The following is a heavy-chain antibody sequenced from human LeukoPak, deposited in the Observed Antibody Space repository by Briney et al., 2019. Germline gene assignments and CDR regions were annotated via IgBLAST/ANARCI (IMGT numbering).Heavy chain of an antibody. Sequence: GSLRLSCGTSGFSFSTYAMHWVRQPPGKGLEWIGEINHSGSTNYNPSLKSRVTISVDTSKNQFSLKLSSVTAADTAVYYCARGRVAGGFDYWGQGTLVTVSS. D-gene: IGHD6-19*01. CDR3: ARGRVAGGFDY. CDR1: GFSFSTYA. CDR2: INHSGST. J-gene: IGHJ4*02. V-gene: IGHV4-34*01.